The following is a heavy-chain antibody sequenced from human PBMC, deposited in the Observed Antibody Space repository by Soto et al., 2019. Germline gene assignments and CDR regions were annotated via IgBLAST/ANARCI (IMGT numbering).Heavy chain of an antibody. Sequence: QVQLQESGPGLMKPSGTLSLTCAVSGGSISSSNWWSWVRQPPGKGVEWIGEIYHSGSTNYNPSLQGRVTISVDKSKNQVSLKLSSMTAADTAVYYCARVRGSYYSAMDIWGQGTTVTVSS. D-gene: IGHD3-10*01. J-gene: IGHJ6*02. CDR3: ARVRGSYYSAMDI. CDR1: GGSISSSNW. CDR2: IYHSGST. V-gene: IGHV4-4*02.